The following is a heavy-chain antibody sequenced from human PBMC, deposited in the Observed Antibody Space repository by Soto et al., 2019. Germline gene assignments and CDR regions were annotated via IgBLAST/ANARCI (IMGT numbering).Heavy chain of an antibody. CDR1: GGSISSGNYY. J-gene: IGHJ4*02. D-gene: IGHD4-17*01. CDR3: ARKATVTTCFDY. Sequence: QVQLQESGPGLVKPSQTLSLTCTVSGGSISSGNYYWSWIRQHPGKGLEWIGYIYYSGSTYYNPSIKSRVTISVDTSKNQFSMKLSSVTAADTAVYYCARKATVTTCFDYWGQGTLVTVSS. CDR2: IYYSGST. V-gene: IGHV4-31*03.